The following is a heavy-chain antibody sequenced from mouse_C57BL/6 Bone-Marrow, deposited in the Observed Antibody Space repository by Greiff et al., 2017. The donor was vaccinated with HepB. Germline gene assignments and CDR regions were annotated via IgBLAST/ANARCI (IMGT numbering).Heavy chain of an antibody. J-gene: IGHJ4*01. CDR2: ISYSGST. Sequence: EVQLQQSGPGMVKPSQSLSLTCTVTGYSITSGYDWHWIRHFPGNKLEWMGYISYSGSTNYNPSLKSRISITHDTSKNHFFLKLNSVTTEDTATYYCARGVTYAMDYWGQGTSVTVSS. CDR3: ARGVTYAMDY. CDR1: GYSITSGYD. V-gene: IGHV3-1*01.